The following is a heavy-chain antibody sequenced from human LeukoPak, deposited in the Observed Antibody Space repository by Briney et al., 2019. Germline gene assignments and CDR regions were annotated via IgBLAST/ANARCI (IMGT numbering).Heavy chain of an antibody. CDR1: GYSFDRYG. CDR3: ARDFLSYDGSENHFEDTFDI. J-gene: IGHJ3*02. D-gene: IGHD3-22*01. V-gene: IGHV1-18*01. CDR2: IGAFNGNT. Sequence: ASVKVSCMASGYSFDRYGVSGVRQAPGQGLEWLGWIGAFNGNTNYAQNLQGRDTMTADTSTTTAYMELRSLSSDDTAVYYCARDFLSYDGSENHFEDTFDIWGQGTMVIVSS.